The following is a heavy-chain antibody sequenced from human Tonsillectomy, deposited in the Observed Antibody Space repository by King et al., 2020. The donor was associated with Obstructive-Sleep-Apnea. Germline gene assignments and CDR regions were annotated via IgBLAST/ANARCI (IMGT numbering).Heavy chain of an antibody. Sequence: QLQESGPGLVKPSETLSLTCTVSGGSISSYYWSWIRQPPGKGLEWIGYIYYSGSTNYNPSLKSRVTISVDTSKNQFSLKLSSVTAADTAGYYCARDTQGGYNPSYYYYYGMDVWGQGTTVTVSS. J-gene: IGHJ6*02. V-gene: IGHV4-59*01. D-gene: IGHD5-24*01. CDR1: GGSISSYY. CDR3: ARDTQGGYNPSYYYYYGMDV. CDR2: IYYSGST.